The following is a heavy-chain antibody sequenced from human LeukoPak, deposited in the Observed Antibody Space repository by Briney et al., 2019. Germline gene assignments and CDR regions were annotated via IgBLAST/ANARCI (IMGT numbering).Heavy chain of an antibody. CDR3: ATYPLGPAAIPDYYYYYGMDV. J-gene: IGHJ6*02. CDR1: GYTLTELS. V-gene: IGHV1-24*01. CDR2: FDPEDGET. Sequence: ASVKVSCEVSGYTLTELSMHWVRQAPGKGLEWMGGFDPEDGETIYAQKFQGRVTMTEDTSTDTAYMELSSLRSEDTAVYYCATYPLGPAAIPDYYYYYGMDVWGQGTTVTVSS. D-gene: IGHD2-2*02.